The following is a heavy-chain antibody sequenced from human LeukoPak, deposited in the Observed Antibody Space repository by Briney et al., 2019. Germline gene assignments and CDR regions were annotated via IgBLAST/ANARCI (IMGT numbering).Heavy chain of an antibody. CDR3: ARVTVAATQRSFDY. CDR2: ISAYNGNT. Sequence: GASVKVSCKASGYTFTSYGISWVRQAPGHGFEWMGWISAYNGNTNYAQKLQGRATMTTDTSTSTAYMELRSLRSDDTAVYYCARVTVAATQRSFDYWGQGTLVTVSS. CDR1: GYTFTSYG. V-gene: IGHV1-18*01. J-gene: IGHJ4*02. D-gene: IGHD2-15*01.